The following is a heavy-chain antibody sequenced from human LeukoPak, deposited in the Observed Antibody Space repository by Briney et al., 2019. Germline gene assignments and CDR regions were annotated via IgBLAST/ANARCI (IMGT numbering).Heavy chain of an antibody. D-gene: IGHD3-3*01. V-gene: IGHV3-21*01. CDR1: GFTFSRYS. CDR2: ISNSSNYI. Sequence: GGSLRLSCAASGFTFSRYSMNWVRQAPGKGLEWVSSISNSSNYIYYADSVKGRFTISRDNAKNSLYLQVNSLRAEDTAVYHCARGSRLGVVGRDAFDIWGQGTMVTVSS. CDR3: ARGSRLGVVGRDAFDI. J-gene: IGHJ3*02.